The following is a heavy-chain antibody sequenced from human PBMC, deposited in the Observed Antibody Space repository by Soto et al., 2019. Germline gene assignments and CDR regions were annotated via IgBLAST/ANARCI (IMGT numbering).Heavy chain of an antibody. Sequence: PGGSLRLSCAASGFTFSSYAMHWVRQAPGEGLEWVSVISGSGSSTYYADSVKGRFTISRDNSKNTLYLQMNSLRAEDTAVYYCAKDRDIAAFDYWGQGTLVTVSS. CDR3: AKDRDIAAFDY. J-gene: IGHJ4*02. V-gene: IGHV3-23*01. CDR1: GFTFSSYA. CDR2: ISGSGSST. D-gene: IGHD6-13*01.